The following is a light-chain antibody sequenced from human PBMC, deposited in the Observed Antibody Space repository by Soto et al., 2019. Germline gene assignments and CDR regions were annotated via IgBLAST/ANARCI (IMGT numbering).Light chain of an antibody. CDR1: QSISSW. J-gene: IGKJ1*01. Sequence: DIQMTQSPSTLSASVGDRVTITCRASQSISSWLAWYQQKPGRAPKLLISKASSLGTGVPSRFSGSGSGTELHLIISSLQRDDFAIDYCQQYGSSSPWTFGQGTKVEIK. V-gene: IGKV1-5*03. CDR3: QQYGSSSPWT. CDR2: KAS.